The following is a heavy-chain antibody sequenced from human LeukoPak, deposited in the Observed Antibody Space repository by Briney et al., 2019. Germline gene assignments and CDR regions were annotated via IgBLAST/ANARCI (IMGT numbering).Heavy chain of an antibody. CDR1: GYTFTSYG. CDR2: ISGYNGNT. Sequence: GASVKVSRKASGYTFTSYGISWVRQAPGQGLEWMGWISGYNGNTNSAQKLQGRVSMTTDTSTSTAYMELRSLRSDDTAVYYCARDRSPDFWSGDYRDAFDIWGQGTMVTVSS. V-gene: IGHV1-18*01. J-gene: IGHJ3*02. D-gene: IGHD3-3*01. CDR3: ARDRSPDFWSGDYRDAFDI.